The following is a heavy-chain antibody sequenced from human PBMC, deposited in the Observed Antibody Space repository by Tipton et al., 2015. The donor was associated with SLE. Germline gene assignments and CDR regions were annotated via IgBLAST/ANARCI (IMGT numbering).Heavy chain of an antibody. J-gene: IGHJ4*02. CDR1: GGSISSYY. CDR2: IYYSGST. V-gene: IGHV4-59*01. CDR3: AWVYSSGWCAH. D-gene: IGHD6-19*01. Sequence: TLSLTCTVSGGSISSYYWSWIRQPPGKGLEWIGYIYYSGSTNYNPSLKSRVTISVGTSKNQFSLKLSSVTAAAAAVYYCAWVYSSGWCAHWGQGTLVTVSS.